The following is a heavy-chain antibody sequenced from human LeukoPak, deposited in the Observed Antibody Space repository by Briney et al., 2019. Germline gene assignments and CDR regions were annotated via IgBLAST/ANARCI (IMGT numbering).Heavy chain of an antibody. D-gene: IGHD2-21*02. CDR1: GGSISNYY. CDR3: ASGEYCGGDCYSAEFFHH. CDR2: IYYSGST. J-gene: IGHJ1*01. Sequence: SETLSLTCTVSGGSISNYYRSWIRQPPGKGLEWIGYIYYSGSTNYNPSLKSRVTISVDTSKNQLSLKLSSVTAADTAVYYCASGEYCGGDCYSAEFFHHWGQGTLVTVSS. V-gene: IGHV4-59*01.